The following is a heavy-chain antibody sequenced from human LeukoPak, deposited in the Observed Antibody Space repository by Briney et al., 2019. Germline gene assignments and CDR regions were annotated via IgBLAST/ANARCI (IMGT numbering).Heavy chain of an antibody. D-gene: IGHD3-3*01. CDR2: ISSSGSTI. CDR3: ARSGGGVYYDFWSGSEYYMDV. CDR1: GFTFSDYY. Sequence: GGSLRLSCAASGFTFSDYYMSWIRQAPGKGLEGVSYISSSGSTIYYADSVKGRFTISRDNAKNSLYLQMNSLRAEDTAVYYCARSGGGVYYDFWSGSEYYMDVWGKGTTVTVSS. V-gene: IGHV3-11*01. J-gene: IGHJ6*03.